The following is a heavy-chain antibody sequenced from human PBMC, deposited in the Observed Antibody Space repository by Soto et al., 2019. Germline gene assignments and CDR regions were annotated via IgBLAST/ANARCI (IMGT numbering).Heavy chain of an antibody. Sequence: GGSVRLSCAASGFTFSSYNMIWVRQALGKGLEWVSYISSGSSTIYYADSVKGRFTISRDNAKNSLYLQMNSLRAEDTAVYYCAREPGYSSGWAWDIRGQGTKVTVSS. CDR1: GFTFSSYN. D-gene: IGHD6-19*01. V-gene: IGHV3-48*01. CDR2: ISSGSSTI. J-gene: IGHJ3*02. CDR3: AREPGYSSGWAWDI.